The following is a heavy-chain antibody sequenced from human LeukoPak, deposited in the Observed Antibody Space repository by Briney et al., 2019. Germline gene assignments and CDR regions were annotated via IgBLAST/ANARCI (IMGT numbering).Heavy chain of an antibody. D-gene: IGHD2-15*01. J-gene: IGHJ6*02. CDR2: IKQDGSEK. Sequence: GGSLRLSCAASGFTFSSYSMNWVRQAPGKGLEWVANIKQDGSEKYYVDSVKGRFTISRDNAKNSLYLQMNSLRAEDTAVYYCARELGYCSGGSCYSRRHYYYGMDVWGQGTTVTVSS. CDR1: GFTFSSYS. V-gene: IGHV3-7*01. CDR3: ARELGYCSGGSCYSRRHYYYGMDV.